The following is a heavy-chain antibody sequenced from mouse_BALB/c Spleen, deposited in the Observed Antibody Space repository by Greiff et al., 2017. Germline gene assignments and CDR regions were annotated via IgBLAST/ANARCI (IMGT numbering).Heavy chain of an antibody. CDR1: GISITTGNYR. J-gene: IGHJ1*01. CDR3: ARELGPYFDV. V-gene: IGHV3-5*02. Sequence: EVKLVESGPGLVKPSQTVSLTCTVTGISITTGNYRWSWIRQFPGNKLEWIGYIYYSGTITYNPSLTSRTTITRDTSKNQFFLEMNSLTAEDTATYYCARELGPYFDVWGAGTTVTVSS. CDR2: IYYSGTI. D-gene: IGHD4-1*01.